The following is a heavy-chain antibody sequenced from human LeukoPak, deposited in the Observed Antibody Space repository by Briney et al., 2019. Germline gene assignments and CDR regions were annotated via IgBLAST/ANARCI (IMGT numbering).Heavy chain of an antibody. Sequence: GRSLRLSCAASGFTFSSYGMHWVRQAPGKGLEWVAVIWYDGSNKYYADSVKGRFTISRDNSKNTLYLQMNSLRAEDTAVYYCARICGLRYFDWADNDAFDIWGQGTMVTVSS. D-gene: IGHD3-9*01. V-gene: IGHV3-33*01. J-gene: IGHJ3*02. CDR3: ARICGLRYFDWADNDAFDI. CDR2: IWYDGSNK. CDR1: GFTFSSYG.